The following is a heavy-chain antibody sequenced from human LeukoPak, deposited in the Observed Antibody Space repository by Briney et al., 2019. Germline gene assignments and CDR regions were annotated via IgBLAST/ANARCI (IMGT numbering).Heavy chain of an antibody. Sequence: ASVKVSCKASGYTFTGYGISWVRQAPGQGLEWMGWISAYNGNTNYAQKLQGRVTMTTDTSTSTAYMELRSLRSDDTAVYYCAREGYYDSSGYYYLDYWGQGTLVTVSS. D-gene: IGHD3-22*01. V-gene: IGHV1-18*01. J-gene: IGHJ4*02. CDR1: GYTFTGYG. CDR3: AREGYYDSSGYYYLDY. CDR2: ISAYNGNT.